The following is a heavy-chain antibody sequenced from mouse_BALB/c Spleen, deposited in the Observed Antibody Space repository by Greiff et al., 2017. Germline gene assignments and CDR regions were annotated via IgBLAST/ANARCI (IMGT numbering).Heavy chain of an antibody. CDR2: INPSTGYT. CDR3: ARSSLLRRFAY. J-gene: IGHJ3*01. D-gene: IGHD1-2*01. Sequence: QVQLKQSGAELAKPGASVKMSCKASGYTFTSYWMHWVKQRPGQGLEWIGYINPSTGYTEYNQKFKDKATLTADKSSSTAYMQLSSLTSEDSAVYYCARSSLLRRFAYWGQGTLVTVSA. CDR1: GYTFTSYW. V-gene: IGHV1-7*01.